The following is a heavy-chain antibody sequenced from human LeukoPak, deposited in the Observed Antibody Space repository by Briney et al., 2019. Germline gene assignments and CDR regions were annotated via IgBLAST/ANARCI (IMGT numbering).Heavy chain of an antibody. CDR2: VDPSDSYT. J-gene: IGHJ3*02. Sequence: PGESLKISCKGSGYSFTTYWISWVRQMPGKGLEWMGRVDPSDSYTNFSPSFHGHVTISTDKSITTAYLQWSSLKASDTAMYYCARHLIYNSGTGDALDIWGQGTMVAVSS. V-gene: IGHV5-10-1*01. CDR1: GYSFTTYW. CDR3: ARHLIYNSGTGDALDI. D-gene: IGHD3-10*01.